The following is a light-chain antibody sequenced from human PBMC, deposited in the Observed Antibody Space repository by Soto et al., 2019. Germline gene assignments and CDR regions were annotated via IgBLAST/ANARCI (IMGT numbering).Light chain of an antibody. Sequence: EIVMTQSPATLSVSPGERATLSCRASQSVSSNLAWYQQQPGQAPRLLIYGASTRATGIPARFSGSGSGTEFTLTISSLQSEDFAVDYCHQYNNWPLTFGQGTRLEIK. CDR2: GAS. J-gene: IGKJ5*01. CDR1: QSVSSN. CDR3: HQYNNWPLT. V-gene: IGKV3-15*01.